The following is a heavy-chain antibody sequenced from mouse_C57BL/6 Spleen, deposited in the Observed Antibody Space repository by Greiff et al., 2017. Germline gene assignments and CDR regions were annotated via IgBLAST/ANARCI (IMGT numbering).Heavy chain of an antibody. D-gene: IGHD2-10*02. CDR3: TRERESSDPDFDY. V-gene: IGHV1-5*01. J-gene: IGHJ2*01. CDR2: IYPGNSDT. Sequence: EVHLVESGTVLARPGASVKMSCKTSGYTFTSYWMHWVKQRPGQGLEWIGAIYPGNSDTSYNQKFKGKAKLTAVTSASTAYMELSSLTTEDSAVYYCTRERESSDPDFDYWGQGTTLTVSS. CDR1: GYTFTSYW.